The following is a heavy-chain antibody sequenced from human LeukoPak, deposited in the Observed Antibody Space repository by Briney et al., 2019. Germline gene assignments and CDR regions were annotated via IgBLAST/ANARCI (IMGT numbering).Heavy chain of an antibody. CDR1: GFTFSSYA. D-gene: IGHD5-18*01. V-gene: IGHV3-23*01. J-gene: IGHJ4*02. Sequence: GGSLRLSCAASGFTFSSYAMGWVRQAPGKGLEWVSAITASGGNTYYADSVKGRFTISRDNSKNTLYLQVNSLRVEDTAVYYCAKGNGYSYGRYYFDYWGQGTLVTVSS. CDR3: AKGNGYSYGRYYFDY. CDR2: ITASGGNT.